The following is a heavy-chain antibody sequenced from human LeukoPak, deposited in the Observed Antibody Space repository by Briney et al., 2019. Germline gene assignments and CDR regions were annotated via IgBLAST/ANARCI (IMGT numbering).Heavy chain of an antibody. V-gene: IGHV4-61*02. D-gene: IGHD4-11*01. J-gene: IGHJ5*02. CDR2: IYTSGIT. CDR1: GGSISSGSYY. CDR3: ARAETVVWFDP. Sequence: PSQTLSLTCTVSGGSISSGSYYWSWIRQPAGKGLEWIGRIYTSGITKYNPSLNSRVTISVDRSKNQFSLTLSSVTAADTAVYYCARAETVVWFDPWGQGTLVTVSS.